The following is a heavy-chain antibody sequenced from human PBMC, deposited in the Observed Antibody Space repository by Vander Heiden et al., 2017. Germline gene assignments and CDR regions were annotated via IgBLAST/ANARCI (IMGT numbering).Heavy chain of an antibody. J-gene: IGHJ5*02. CDR3: ARGRRIAARQDWFDP. Sequence: QVQLVQSGAEVKKPGASVKVSCKASGYTFPSYDINWVRQATGQGLEWRGWMNPNSGNTGDAQKFQGRVTMTRNTSISTAYMERSSLRSEDTAVYYCARGRRIAARQDWFDPWGQGTLVTVSS. CDR1: GYTFPSYD. CDR2: MNPNSGNT. D-gene: IGHD6-6*01. V-gene: IGHV1-8*01.